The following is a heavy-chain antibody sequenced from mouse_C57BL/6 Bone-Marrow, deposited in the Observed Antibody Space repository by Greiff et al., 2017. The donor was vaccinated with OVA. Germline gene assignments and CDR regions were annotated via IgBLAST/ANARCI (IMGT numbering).Heavy chain of an antibody. D-gene: IGHD2-2*01. CDR1: GYSITSGYY. CDR2: ISYDGSN. CDR3: AREGVTEAWFAY. V-gene: IGHV3-6*01. J-gene: IGHJ3*01. Sequence: EVQLVESGPGLVKPSQSLSLTCSVTGYSITSGYYWNWIRQFPGNKLEWMGYISYDGSNNYNPSLKNRISITRDTSKNQFFLKLNSVTTEDTATYYCAREGVTEAWFAYWGQGTLVTVSA.